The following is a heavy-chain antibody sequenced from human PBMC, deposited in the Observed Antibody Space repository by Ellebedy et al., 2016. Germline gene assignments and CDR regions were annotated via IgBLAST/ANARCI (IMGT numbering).Heavy chain of an antibody. J-gene: IGHJ6*02. D-gene: IGHD3-10*01. CDR3: ARVGVRGVIRYYYGMDV. V-gene: IGHV4-4*02. CDR2: IYHSGST. CDR1: GGSISSSNW. Sequence: SETLSLXCAVSGGSISSSNWWSWVRQPPGKGLEWIGEIYHSGSTNYNPSLKSRVTISVDTSKNQFSLKLSSVTAADTAVYYCARVGVRGVIRYYYGMDVWGQGTTVTVSS.